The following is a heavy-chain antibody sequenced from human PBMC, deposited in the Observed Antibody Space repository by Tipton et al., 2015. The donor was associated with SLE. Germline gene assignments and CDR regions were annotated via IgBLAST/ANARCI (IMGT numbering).Heavy chain of an antibody. V-gene: IGHV4-59*01. J-gene: IGHJ3*02. CDR3: ARSRGARSGRTPGAFDI. CDR2: IYYSGST. Sequence: TLSLTCTVSGGSISSYYWSWIRQPPGKGLEWIGYIYYSGSTNYNPSLKSRVTISVDTFKNQFSLKLSSVTAADTAVYYCARSRGARSGRTPGAFDIWGQGTMVTVSS. CDR1: GGSISSYY. D-gene: IGHD1-14*01.